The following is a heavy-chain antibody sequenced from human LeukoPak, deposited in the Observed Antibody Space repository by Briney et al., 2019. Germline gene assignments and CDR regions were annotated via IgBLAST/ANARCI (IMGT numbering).Heavy chain of an antibody. CDR2: IYTSGST. CDR3: ARDAGYSSGWAEIDY. Sequence: PSQTLSLTCTVSGGSISSGSYYWSWIQQPAGKGLEWIGRIYTSGSTNYNPSLKSRVTISVDTSKNQFSLKLSSVTAADTAVCYCARDAGYSSGWAEIDYWGQGTLVTVSS. D-gene: IGHD6-19*01. J-gene: IGHJ4*02. CDR1: GGSISSGSYY. V-gene: IGHV4-61*02.